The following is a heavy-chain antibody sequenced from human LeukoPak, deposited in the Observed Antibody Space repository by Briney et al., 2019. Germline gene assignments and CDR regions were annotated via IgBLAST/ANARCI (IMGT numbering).Heavy chain of an antibody. CDR3: ARGGSVNWFDP. J-gene: IGHJ5*02. V-gene: IGHV4-31*03. CDR1: GGSISSGGYY. CDR2: IYYSGST. Sequence: SETLSLTCTVSGGSISSGGYYWSWIRQHPGKGLEWIGYIYYSGSTYYNPSLKSRVTISVDTSKNQFSLKLSSVTAADTAVYYCARGGSVNWFDPWGQGTLVTVSS.